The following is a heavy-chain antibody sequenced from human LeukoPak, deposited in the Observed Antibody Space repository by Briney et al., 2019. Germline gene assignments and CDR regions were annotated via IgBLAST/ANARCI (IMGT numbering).Heavy chain of an antibody. Sequence: SVKVSCKASGGTFSSYAISWVRQAPGQGLEWMGGIIPIFGTANYAQKFQGRVTITADESTSTAYMELSSLRSEDTAVYYCARGAPQLRFLEWSRAFDYWGQGTLVTVSS. CDR1: GGTFSSYA. J-gene: IGHJ4*02. CDR2: IIPIFGTA. V-gene: IGHV1-69*13. CDR3: ARGAPQLRFLEWSRAFDY. D-gene: IGHD3-3*01.